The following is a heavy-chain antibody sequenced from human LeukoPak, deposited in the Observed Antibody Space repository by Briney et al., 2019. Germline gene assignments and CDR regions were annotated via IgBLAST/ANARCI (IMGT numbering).Heavy chain of an antibody. Sequence: PSETLSLTCTVSGGSISSSSYYWGWIRQPPGKGLEWIGSIYYSGSTYYNPSLKSRFTISVDTSKNQFSLKLSSVTAADTAVYYCARGSAKGFLRFGDPRHWYFDLWGRGTLVTVSS. CDR2: IYYSGST. CDR1: GGSISSSSYY. D-gene: IGHD3-10*01. V-gene: IGHV4-39*01. CDR3: ARGSAKGFLRFGDPRHWYFDL. J-gene: IGHJ2*01.